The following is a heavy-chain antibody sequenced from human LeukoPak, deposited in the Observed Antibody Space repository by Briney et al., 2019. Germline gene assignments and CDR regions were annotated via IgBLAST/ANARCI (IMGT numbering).Heavy chain of an antibody. J-gene: IGHJ3*02. Sequence: GGSLRLSCAASGFTFSSYAMHWVRQAPGKGLEWVAVISYDGSNKYSADSVKGRFTISRDNSKNTLYLQMNSLRAEDTAVYYCARDQAGIAVAGTAFDIWGQGTMVTVSS. CDR1: GFTFSSYA. V-gene: IGHV3-30*04. CDR3: ARDQAGIAVAGTAFDI. CDR2: ISYDGSNK. D-gene: IGHD6-19*01.